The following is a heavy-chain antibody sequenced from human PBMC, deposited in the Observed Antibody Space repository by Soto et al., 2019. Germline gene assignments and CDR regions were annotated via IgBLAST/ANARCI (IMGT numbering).Heavy chain of an antibody. J-gene: IGHJ4*02. Sequence: EVQLLESGGGLVQPGGSLRLSCAASGVTFSSYAMSWVRQAPGKGLEWVSAMSGSGGSTYYADSVKGRFTITTDNSKNTLYLQMNSLRAEDTAVYYCAQEGTYYYDRSGYYYGGDYFDYWGQGTVVTVSS. CDR1: GVTFSSYA. D-gene: IGHD3-22*01. CDR3: AQEGTYYYDRSGYYYGGDYFDY. V-gene: IGHV3-23*01. CDR2: MSGSGGST.